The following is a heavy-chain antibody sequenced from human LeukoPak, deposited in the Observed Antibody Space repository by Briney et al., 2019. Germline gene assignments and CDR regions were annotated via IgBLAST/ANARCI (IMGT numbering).Heavy chain of an antibody. CDR2: ISDTGRRT. V-gene: IGHV3-23*01. D-gene: IGHD3-16*02. CDR1: GFTFRNYY. Sequence: GGSLRLSCAASGFTFRNYYMTWIRQAPGKGLEWVAGISDTGRRTYYTDSVKGRFTISRDDSKKTVSLQMNTLRAEDTAIYFCARHDSFIPYWGQGTLVTVSS. J-gene: IGHJ4*02. CDR3: ARHDSFIPY.